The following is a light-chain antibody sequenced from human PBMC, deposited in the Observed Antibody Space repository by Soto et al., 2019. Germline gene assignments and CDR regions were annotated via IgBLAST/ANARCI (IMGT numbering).Light chain of an antibody. V-gene: IGKV3-20*01. Sequence: EIVLTQSPGTLSSSPGDRATLSCRASQSVSTNYLAWYLQKLGQAPRLLIYGASSRATGIPDRFSGNGSGTDFTLTISRLEPEDFAVYYCHQYGSTPFTFGPGTKVDIK. CDR3: HQYGSTPFT. J-gene: IGKJ3*01. CDR1: QSVSTNY. CDR2: GAS.